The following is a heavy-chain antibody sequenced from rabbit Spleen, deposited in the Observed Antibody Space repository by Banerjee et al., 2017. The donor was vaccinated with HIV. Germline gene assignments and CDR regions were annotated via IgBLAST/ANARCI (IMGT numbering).Heavy chain of an antibody. V-gene: IGHV1S40*01. CDR1: GFSFSSSYY. Sequence: QSLEESGGDLVKPGASLTLTCTASGFSFSSSYYMCWVRQAPGKGLEWIACIDAGSSGFTYFATWAKGRFAISKTSSTTVTLQMTRLTAADTTTYFCARDTGSSFSSYGMDLWGPGTLVTVS. CDR3: ARDTGSSFSSYGMDL. D-gene: IGHD8-1*01. J-gene: IGHJ6*01. CDR2: IDAGSSGFT.